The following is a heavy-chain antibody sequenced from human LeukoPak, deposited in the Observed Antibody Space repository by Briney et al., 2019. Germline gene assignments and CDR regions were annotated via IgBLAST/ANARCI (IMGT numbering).Heavy chain of an antibody. Sequence: SETLSLTCTVSGGSISSYYWSWVRQPPEKGLEWIGYIYYSGSTNYNPSLKSRVIISVDTSKNQFSLQLTSVTAADTAVYFCTRGGSNFDYWGQGTLVTVSS. J-gene: IGHJ4*02. CDR3: TRGGSNFDY. D-gene: IGHD3-10*01. CDR2: IYYSGST. V-gene: IGHV4-59*01. CDR1: GGSISSYY.